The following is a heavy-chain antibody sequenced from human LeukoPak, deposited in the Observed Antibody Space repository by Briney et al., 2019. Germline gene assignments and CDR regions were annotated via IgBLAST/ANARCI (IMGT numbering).Heavy chain of an antibody. CDR3: APLRRIAAAGTPWSQYSDAFDI. D-gene: IGHD6-13*01. V-gene: IGHV3-74*01. Sequence: GGSLRLSCAASGFTFSSYWMHWVRQAPGKGLVWVSRINSDGSSTSYADSVKGRFTISRDNAKNTLYLQMNSLRAEDTAVYYCAPLRRIAAAGTPWSQYSDAFDIWGQGTMVTVSS. J-gene: IGHJ3*02. CDR2: INSDGSST. CDR1: GFTFSSYW.